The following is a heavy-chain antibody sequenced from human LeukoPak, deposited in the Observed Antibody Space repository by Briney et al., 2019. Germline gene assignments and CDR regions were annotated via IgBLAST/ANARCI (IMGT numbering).Heavy chain of an antibody. CDR2: IYSGGST. CDR1: GFTVSSNY. J-gene: IGHJ2*01. D-gene: IGHD6-13*01. V-gene: IGHV3-53*01. Sequence: QPGGSLRLSCAASGFTVSSNYMSWVRQAPGKGLEWVSVIYSGGSTYYADSVKGRFTISRDNSKNTLYLQMNSLRAEDTAVYYCARAAYSSTWYSRYFDLWGRGTLVTVSS. CDR3: ARAAYSSTWYSRYFDL.